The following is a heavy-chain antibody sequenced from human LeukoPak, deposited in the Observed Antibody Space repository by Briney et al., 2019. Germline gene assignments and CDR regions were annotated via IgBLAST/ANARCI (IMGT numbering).Heavy chain of an antibody. CDR2: INHSGST. D-gene: IGHD5-18*01. V-gene: IGHV4-34*01. CDR1: GGSFSGYY. J-gene: IGHJ4*02. CDR3: ARGADTAPFDY. Sequence: SETLSLTCAVYGGSFSGYYWSWIRQPPGKGLEWIGEINHSGSTNYNPSLKSRVTISVDTSENQFSLKLSSVTAADTAVYYCARGADTAPFDYWGQGTLVTVSS.